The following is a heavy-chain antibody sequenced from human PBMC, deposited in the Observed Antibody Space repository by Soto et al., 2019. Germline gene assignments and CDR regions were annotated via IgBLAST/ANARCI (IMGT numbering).Heavy chain of an antibody. CDR3: ARVRRSGSYYTSGMDV. CDR1: GGTFSSYT. J-gene: IGHJ6*02. D-gene: IGHD3-10*01. V-gene: IGHV1-69*02. Sequence: QVQLVQSGAEVKKPGSSVKVSCKASGGTFSSYTISWVRQAPGQGLEWMGRIIPILGIANYAQKFQGRVTITXAKXTXKAYMELSSLRSEDTAVYYCARVRRSGSYYTSGMDVWGQGTTVTVSS. CDR2: IIPILGIA.